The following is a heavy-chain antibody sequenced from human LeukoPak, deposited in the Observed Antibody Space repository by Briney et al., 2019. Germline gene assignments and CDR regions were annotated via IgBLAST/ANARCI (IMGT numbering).Heavy chain of an antibody. D-gene: IGHD3-22*01. CDR2: IYYSGST. Sequence: SETLSLTCTVSGGSISSSSYYWGWIRQPPGKGLEWIGSIYYSGSTYYNPSLKSRVTISVDTSKNQFSLKLSSVTAADTAVYYCAIAYSNYYDSSGYYSASYYFDYWGQGTLVTVSS. J-gene: IGHJ4*02. CDR3: AIAYSNYYDSSGYYSASYYFDY. V-gene: IGHV4-39*07. CDR1: GGSISSSSYY.